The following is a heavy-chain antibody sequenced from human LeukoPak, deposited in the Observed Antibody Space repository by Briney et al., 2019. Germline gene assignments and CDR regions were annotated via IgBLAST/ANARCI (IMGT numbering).Heavy chain of an antibody. D-gene: IGHD6-13*01. CDR1: GFTFDDYA. Sequence: PGRSLRLSCAASGFTFDDYAMHWVRQAPGKGLEWVSGISWNSGSIGYADSVKGRFTISRDNAKNSLYLQMNSLRAEDTASYYCAKDIAAAGSLDYWGQGTLVTVSS. CDR2: ISWNSGSI. CDR3: AKDIAAAGSLDY. J-gene: IGHJ4*02. V-gene: IGHV3-9*01.